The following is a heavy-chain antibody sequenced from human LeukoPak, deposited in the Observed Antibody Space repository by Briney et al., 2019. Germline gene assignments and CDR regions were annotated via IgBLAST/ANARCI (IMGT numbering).Heavy chain of an antibody. CDR1: GFTFSSYA. Sequence: PGGSLRLSCAASGFTFSSYAMSWVRQAPGKGLEWVSAISGSGGSTYYADSVKGRFTISRDNSKNTLYLQVNSLRAEDTAVYYCAKDQWYSSSPLWYYAFDIWGQGTMVTVSS. V-gene: IGHV3-23*01. CDR3: AKDQWYSSSPLWYYAFDI. D-gene: IGHD6-6*01. J-gene: IGHJ3*02. CDR2: ISGSGGST.